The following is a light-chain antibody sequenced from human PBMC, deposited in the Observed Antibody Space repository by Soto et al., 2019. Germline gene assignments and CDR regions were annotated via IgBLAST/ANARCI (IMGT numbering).Light chain of an antibody. V-gene: IGKV3-11*01. Sequence: EIVLTQSPATLSLSPGERATLSYRASQSVSSYLAWYQQKPGQAPRLLIYDASNRATGIPARFSGSGSGTDFTLTISSLEPEDFAVYYCQQRSNWPPEITFGQGTRLEIK. J-gene: IGKJ5*01. CDR1: QSVSSY. CDR3: QQRSNWPPEIT. CDR2: DAS.